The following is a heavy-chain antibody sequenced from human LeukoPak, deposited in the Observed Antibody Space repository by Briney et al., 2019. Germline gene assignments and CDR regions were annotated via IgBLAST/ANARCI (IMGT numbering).Heavy chain of an antibody. CDR2: ITGYNGNT. CDR3: TRTGNGDYVSDY. CDR1: GYIFSNYG. Sequence: GASVKVFCKPSGYIFSNYGIAWVRQAPRQGLEWMGWITGYNGNTKYAQKFRGRVTMTTDTSTGTAYLELRNLKSDDTALYYCTRTGNGDYVSDYWGQGTLVTVSS. D-gene: IGHD4-17*01. V-gene: IGHV1-18*01. J-gene: IGHJ4*02.